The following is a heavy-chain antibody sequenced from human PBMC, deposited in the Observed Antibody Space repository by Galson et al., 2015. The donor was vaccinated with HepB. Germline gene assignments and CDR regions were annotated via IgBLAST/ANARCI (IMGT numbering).Heavy chain of an antibody. CDR2: INPRGGST. D-gene: IGHD6-19*01. CDR1: GYTFTSYY. CDR3: ARDDSSGWSFDF. Sequence: SVKVSCKASGYTFTSYYMHWVRQAPGQGLEWMGIINPRGGSTTYAQKFQGRATMTRDTSTSTVYMELSSLKSEDAAVYYCARDDSSGWSFDFWGQGTLVTVSS. J-gene: IGHJ4*02. V-gene: IGHV1-46*01.